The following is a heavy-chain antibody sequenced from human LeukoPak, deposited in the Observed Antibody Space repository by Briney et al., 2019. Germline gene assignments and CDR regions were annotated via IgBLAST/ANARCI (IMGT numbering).Heavy chain of an antibody. CDR2: IKQDGSEK. J-gene: IGHJ6*03. D-gene: IGHD2-2*01. CDR3: AREGLGCSSTSCYFYYYYYMDV. Sequence: PGGSLRLSCAASGFTFSSYWMSWVRQAPGKGLEWVANIKQDGSEKYYVDSVKGRFTISRDNAKNSLYLQMNSLRAEDTAVYYCAREGLGCSSTSCYFYYYYYMDVWGKGTTVTVSS. CDR1: GFTFSSYW. V-gene: IGHV3-7*01.